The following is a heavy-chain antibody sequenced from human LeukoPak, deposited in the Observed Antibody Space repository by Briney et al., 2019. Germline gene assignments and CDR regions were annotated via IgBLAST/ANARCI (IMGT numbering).Heavy chain of an antibody. D-gene: IGHD6-6*01. CDR1: GFTFSNYW. CDR3: ARALVPLAARPRDY. V-gene: IGHV3-7*01. CDR2: IKRDGSEK. J-gene: IGHJ4*02. Sequence: GGSLRLSCAASGFTFSNYWMTWVRQAPGKGLEWVVNIKRDGSEKYYADSVKGRFTISRDNAKNSLYLQMNSLRAEDTAVYYCARALVPLAARPRDYWGQGTLVTVSS.